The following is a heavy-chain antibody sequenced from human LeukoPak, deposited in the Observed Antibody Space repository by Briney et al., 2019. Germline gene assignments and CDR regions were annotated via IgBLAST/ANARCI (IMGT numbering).Heavy chain of an antibody. Sequence: GASVKVSCKASGGTFSSYAISLVRQAPGQGLEWMGGIIPIFGTANYAQKFQGRVTITADESTSTAYMELSSLRSEDTAVYYCAREGTVTTFDYWGQGTLVTVSS. V-gene: IGHV1-69*01. CDR2: IIPIFGTA. CDR3: AREGTVTTFDY. J-gene: IGHJ4*02. CDR1: GGTFSSYA. D-gene: IGHD4-17*01.